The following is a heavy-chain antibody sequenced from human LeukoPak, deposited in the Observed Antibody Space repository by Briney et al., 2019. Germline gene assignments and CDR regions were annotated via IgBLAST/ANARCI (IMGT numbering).Heavy chain of an antibody. V-gene: IGHV3-30-3*01. Sequence: GGSLRLSCAASGFTFSSYAMHWVRQAPGKGLEWVAVISYDGINKYYADSVRGRFSISRDNAQTSLYLQMNSLRAEDTAVYYCARASDPWLQLTWGQGTLVTVSS. J-gene: IGHJ5*02. CDR1: GFTFSSYA. D-gene: IGHD5-24*01. CDR3: ARASDPWLQLT. CDR2: ISYDGINK.